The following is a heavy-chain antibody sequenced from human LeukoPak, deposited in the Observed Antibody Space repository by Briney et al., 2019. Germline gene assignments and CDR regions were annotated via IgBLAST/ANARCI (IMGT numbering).Heavy chain of an antibody. CDR1: GFTFSSYA. J-gene: IGHJ4*02. Sequence: GGSLRLSCAASGFTFSSYAMSWVRQAPGKGLEWVPAISGSGGSTYYADSVKGRFTTSRDNSKNTLYLQMNSLRAEDTAVYYCAKVGRYSSGWYGTFDYWGQGTLVTVSS. V-gene: IGHV3-23*01. CDR3: AKVGRYSSGWYGTFDY. CDR2: ISGSGGST. D-gene: IGHD6-19*01.